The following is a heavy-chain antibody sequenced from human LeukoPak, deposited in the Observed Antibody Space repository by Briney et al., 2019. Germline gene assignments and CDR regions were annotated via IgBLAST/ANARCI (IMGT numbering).Heavy chain of an antibody. V-gene: IGHV1-2*02. CDR3: ARDLGYYQLLRFPDY. CDR1: GYTFTGYY. CDR2: INPNSGGT. J-gene: IGHJ4*02. Sequence: ASMKVSCKASGYTFTGYYMHWVRQAPGQGLEWMGWINPNSGGTNYAQKFQGRVTMTRDTSVSTAYMELSRLRSDDTAVYYCARDLGYYQLLRFPDYWGQGTLVTVSS. D-gene: IGHD2-2*01.